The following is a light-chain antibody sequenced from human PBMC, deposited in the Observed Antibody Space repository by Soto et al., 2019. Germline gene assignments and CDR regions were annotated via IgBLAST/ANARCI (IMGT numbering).Light chain of an antibody. V-gene: IGKV3-20*01. CDR1: QSVDSAF. J-gene: IGKJ1*01. CDR3: QQYASSLT. Sequence: EIVLTQSPGSLSLSLGERATLSCRASQSVDSAFFAWYQQKPGQPPRLLIYGASRRATGIPDRFSGSGSGTDFTLTISRVEPEDFAVYYWQQYASSLTFGQGTKVEI. CDR2: GAS.